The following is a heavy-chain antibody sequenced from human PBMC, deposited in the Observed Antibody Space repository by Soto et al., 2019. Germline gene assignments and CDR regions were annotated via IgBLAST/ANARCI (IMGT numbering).Heavy chain of an antibody. CDR3: ARHNYDSSGYYHYYYGMDV. J-gene: IGHJ6*02. V-gene: IGHV4-34*01. CDR1: GGSGGSFSGYY. D-gene: IGHD3-22*01. CDR2: INHSGST. Sequence: QVQLQQWGAGLLKPSETLSLTCAVYGGSGGSFSGYYWSWIRQPPGKGLEWIGEINHSGSTNYNPSLMSRVTISVDTSKNQFSLKLSSVTAADTAVYYCARHNYDSSGYYHYYYGMDVWGQGTTVTVSS.